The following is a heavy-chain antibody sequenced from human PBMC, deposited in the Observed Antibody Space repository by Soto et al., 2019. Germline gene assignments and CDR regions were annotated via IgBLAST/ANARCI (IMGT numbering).Heavy chain of an antibody. CDR2: IVVGSGNT. V-gene: IGHV1-58*01. Sequence: ASVKVSCKASGFTFTSSAVQWVRQARGQRLEWIGWIVVGSGNTNYAQKFQERVTITRDMSTSTAYMELSSLRSEDTAVYYCAADPAGALWFGEYNWFDPWGQGTLVTVSS. J-gene: IGHJ5*02. D-gene: IGHD3-10*01. CDR1: GFTFTSSA. CDR3: AADPAGALWFGEYNWFDP.